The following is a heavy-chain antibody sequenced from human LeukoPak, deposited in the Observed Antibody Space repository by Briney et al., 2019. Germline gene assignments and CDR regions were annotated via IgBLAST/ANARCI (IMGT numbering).Heavy chain of an antibody. CDR2: IWTTGST. CDR3: ARVRAYANFVGSFDL. Sequence: SETLSLTCTVSGGSISSHYWSWVRHPAGKRLEWLGRIWTTGSTAYNPPSKSRLTISMDKSKNQFSLTLTSMTAADTAVYYCARVRAYANFVGSFDLWGRGALVTVSS. D-gene: IGHD1-26*01. J-gene: IGHJ2*01. CDR1: GGSISSHY. V-gene: IGHV4-4*07.